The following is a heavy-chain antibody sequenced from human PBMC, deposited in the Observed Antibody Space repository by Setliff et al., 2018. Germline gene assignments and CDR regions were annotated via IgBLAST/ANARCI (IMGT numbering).Heavy chain of an antibody. D-gene: IGHD2-15*01. Sequence: SVKVSCKASGGTFRSYGISWVRQAPGQGLEWMGGIIPMFGTPAYTQKFQDRVTITTDESTSTAYMELDSLRSEDTAVYYCARSPAVLGIVYLDPWGQGTLVTSPQ. CDR2: IIPMFGTP. CDR3: ARSPAVLGIVYLDP. CDR1: GGTFRSYG. J-gene: IGHJ5*02. V-gene: IGHV1-69*05.